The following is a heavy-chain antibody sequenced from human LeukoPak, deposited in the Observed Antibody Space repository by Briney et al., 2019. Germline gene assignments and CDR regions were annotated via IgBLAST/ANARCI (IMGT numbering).Heavy chain of an antibody. V-gene: IGHV1-69*05. CDR3: ASDLSQSDWYQGFDY. CDR1: GYTFTSYA. J-gene: IGHJ4*02. D-gene: IGHD6-19*01. CDR2: IIPIFRTA. Sequence: SVKVSCKASGYTFTSYAISWVRQAPGQGLEWMGRIIPIFRTANYAQKFQGRVTITTDESTSTAYMELSSLRSEDTAVYYGASDLSQSDWYQGFDYWGQGTLVTVSS.